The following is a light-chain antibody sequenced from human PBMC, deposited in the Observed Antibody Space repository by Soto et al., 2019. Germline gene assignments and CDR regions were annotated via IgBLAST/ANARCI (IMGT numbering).Light chain of an antibody. CDR3: QQVNSYPLT. V-gene: IGKV1-9*01. CDR1: QDISRY. CDR2: AAS. Sequence: IQLTQSPSSLSASVRDRVTITCRASQDISRYLAWYQQRPGKAPKLLIYAASALQSGVPSRFSGSGSGTYFTLTIDSLQPEDFATYYCQQVNSYPLTVGGGTKVEIK. J-gene: IGKJ4*01.